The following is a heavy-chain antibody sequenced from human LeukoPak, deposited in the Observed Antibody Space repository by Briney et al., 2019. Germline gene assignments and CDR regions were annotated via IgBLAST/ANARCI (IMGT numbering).Heavy chain of an antibody. CDR3: ARAEAYHYYMDV. D-gene: IGHD6-19*01. CDR1: GFTFSRDD. V-gene: IGHV3-13*01. CDR2: IGPAGDT. J-gene: IGHJ6*03. Sequence: GGSLRLSCAASGFTFSRDDMHWVRQATGKGLEWVSAIGPAGDTYYAGSVKGRFTVSRENARNSLYPQMNSLRAGDTAVYYCARAEAYHYYMDVWGKGTTVTISS.